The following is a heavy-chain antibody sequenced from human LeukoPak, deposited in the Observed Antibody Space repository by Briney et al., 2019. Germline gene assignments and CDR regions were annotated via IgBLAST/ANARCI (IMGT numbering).Heavy chain of an antibody. CDR2: INHSGST. D-gene: IGHD2-2*02. CDR1: GGSFSGYY. J-gene: IGHJ4*02. CDR3: ARGLGYCSSTSCYTRAPLDY. V-gene: IGHV4-34*01. Sequence: SETLSLTCAVYGGSFSGYYWSWIRQPPGKGLEWIGEINHSGSTNYSPSLKSRVTISVDTSKNQFSLKLSSVTAADTAVYYCARGLGYCSSTSCYTRAPLDYWGQGTLVTVSS.